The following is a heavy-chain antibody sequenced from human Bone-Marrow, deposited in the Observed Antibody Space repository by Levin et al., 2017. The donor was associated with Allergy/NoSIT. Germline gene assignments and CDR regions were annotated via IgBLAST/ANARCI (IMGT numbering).Heavy chain of an antibody. CDR3: ARDRGSYGALDY. D-gene: IGHD3-10*01. V-gene: IGHV3-33*01. Sequence: GESLKISCAASGFSFSTYGMHWVRQAPGKGLEWVAIIWHDGSKRYYGDSVQGRFTISRGNSKNTLYLQMNRLRVDDTALYSCARDRGSYGALDYWGLGSLVTVSS. J-gene: IGHJ4*01. CDR2: IWHDGSKR. CDR1: GFSFSTYG.